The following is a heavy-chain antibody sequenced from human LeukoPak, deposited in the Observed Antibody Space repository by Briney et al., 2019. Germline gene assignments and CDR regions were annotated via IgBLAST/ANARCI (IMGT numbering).Heavy chain of an antibody. D-gene: IGHD3-10*01. J-gene: IGHJ5*02. Sequence: SETLSLTCVVYDESFSGYYWAWIRQSPGKGLEWIGEINHSGSTDYNPSLESRVAISVDTSKNQFSLKLSSVTAADTAVYYCARDGLRLGDITMVRGVIGNWFDPWGQGTLVTVSS. CDR2: INHSGST. CDR3: ARDGLRLGDITMVRGVIGNWFDP. V-gene: IGHV4-34*01. CDR1: DESFSGYY.